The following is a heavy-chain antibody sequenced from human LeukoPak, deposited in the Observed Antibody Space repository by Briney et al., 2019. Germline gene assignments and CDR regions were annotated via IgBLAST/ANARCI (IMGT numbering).Heavy chain of an antibody. D-gene: IGHD3-22*01. CDR2: ISSSSSTI. CDR1: GFTFSSYS. CDR3: ASSAVVITNDAFDI. J-gene: IGHJ3*02. V-gene: IGHV3-48*02. Sequence: GGSLRLSCAASGFTFSSYSMNWVRQAPGKGLEWVSYISSSSSTIYYADSVEGRFTISRDNAKNSLYLQMNSLRDEDTAVYYCASSAVVITNDAFDIWGQGTMVTVSS.